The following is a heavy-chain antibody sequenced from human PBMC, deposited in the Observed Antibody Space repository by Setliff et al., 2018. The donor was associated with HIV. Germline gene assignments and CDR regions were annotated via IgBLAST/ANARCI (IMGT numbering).Heavy chain of an antibody. Sequence: GGSLRLSCAASGFTFSSHSMNWVRQAPGKGLEWITYISGSGSTIYYADSVKGRFTISRDNAKNSLYLQMNSLRAEDTAVYYCARESYYDRSGYYVPLDNWGQGTLVTVSS. D-gene: IGHD3-22*01. V-gene: IGHV3-48*01. CDR3: ARESYYDRSGYYVPLDN. CDR1: GFTFSSHS. CDR2: ISGSGSTI. J-gene: IGHJ4*02.